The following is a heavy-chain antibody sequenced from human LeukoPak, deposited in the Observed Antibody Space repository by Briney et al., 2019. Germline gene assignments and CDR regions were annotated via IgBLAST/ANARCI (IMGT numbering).Heavy chain of an antibody. CDR1: GYTFTSYG. D-gene: IGHD2-2*01. V-gene: IGHV1-18*01. CDR2: ISAYNGNT. CDR3: ARARSYCSSTSCYAPDWFDP. J-gene: IGHJ5*02. Sequence: GASVKVSCKASGYTFTSYGISWVRQAPGQGLEWMGWISAYNGNTNYAQKLQGRVTMTTDTSTGTAYMELRSLRSDDTAVYYCARARSYCSSTSCYAPDWFDPWGQGTLVTVSS.